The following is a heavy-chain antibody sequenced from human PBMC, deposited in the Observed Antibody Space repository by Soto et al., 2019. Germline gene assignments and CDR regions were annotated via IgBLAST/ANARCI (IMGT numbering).Heavy chain of an antibody. Sequence: QVQLVQSGAEVKKPGSSVKVSCKASGGTFSSYAISWVRQAPGQGLEWMGGIIPIFGTANYAQKFQGRVTITADESPGTAYMELSSLRSGDTAVYYCAAPYGSGSYDNGFDYWGQGALVTVSS. J-gene: IGHJ4*02. CDR1: GGTFSSYA. V-gene: IGHV1-69*12. D-gene: IGHD3-10*01. CDR2: IIPIFGTA. CDR3: AAPYGSGSYDNGFDY.